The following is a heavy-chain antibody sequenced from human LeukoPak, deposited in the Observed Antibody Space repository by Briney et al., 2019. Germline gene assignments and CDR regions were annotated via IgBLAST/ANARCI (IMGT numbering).Heavy chain of an antibody. V-gene: IGHV4-30-4*01. CDR2: IYYSGST. J-gene: IGHJ4*02. Sequence: SETLSPTCTVSGGSISSGDYYWSWIRQPPGQGLEWIGYIYYSGSTYYNPSLKSRVTISVDTSKNQFSLKLSSVTAADTAVYYCARNFGVVPYYFDYWGQGTLVTVSS. CDR3: ARNFGVVPYYFDY. CDR1: GGSISSGDYY. D-gene: IGHD3-3*01.